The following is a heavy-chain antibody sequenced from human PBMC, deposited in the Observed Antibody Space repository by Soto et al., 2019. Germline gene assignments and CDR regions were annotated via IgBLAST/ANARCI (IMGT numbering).Heavy chain of an antibody. CDR2: ISSSGTV. Sequence: SETLSLTCSVSCGSIRDYFWTWIRQSPGRGLEWIGYISSSGTVKYNSSLKSRVTISLDRSRNQFSLKLSSVTVADTAVYFCARDRKLELPGNYYYYGMDVWGQGTTVTVSS. CDR1: CGSIRDYF. V-gene: IGHV4-59*01. D-gene: IGHD1-7*01. J-gene: IGHJ6*02. CDR3: ARDRKLELPGNYYYYGMDV.